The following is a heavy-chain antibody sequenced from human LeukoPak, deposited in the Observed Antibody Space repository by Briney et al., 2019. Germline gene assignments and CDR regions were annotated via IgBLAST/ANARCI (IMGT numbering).Heavy chain of an antibody. CDR1: GFSVSDSY. CDR3: ARDGAGFDD. J-gene: IGHJ4*02. CDR2: IYSGGST. Sequence: GGSLRLPCGASGFSVSDSYMNWVRQAPGKGLEWVSVIYSGGSTYYADSVQGRFTISRDNSNNTLYLQMNSLRVGDTAVYYCARDGAGFDDRRKGILVTVSS. V-gene: IGHV3-53*01. D-gene: IGHD6-13*01.